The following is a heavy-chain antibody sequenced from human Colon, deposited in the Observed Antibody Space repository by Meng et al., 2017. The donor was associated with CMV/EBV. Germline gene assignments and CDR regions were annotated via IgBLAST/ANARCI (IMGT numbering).Heavy chain of an antibody. D-gene: IGHD2-2*01. CDR2: IIPILGIA. CDR1: GGTFSSYA. Sequence: SVKVSCKASGGTFSSYAISWVRQAPGQGLEWMGGIIPILGIANYAQKFQGRVTITADNSTSTAYMELSSLRSEDTAVYYCARVPVVVPAATNYGMDVWGQGTTVTVSS. J-gene: IGHJ6*02. V-gene: IGHV1-69*10. CDR3: ARVPVVVPAATNYGMDV.